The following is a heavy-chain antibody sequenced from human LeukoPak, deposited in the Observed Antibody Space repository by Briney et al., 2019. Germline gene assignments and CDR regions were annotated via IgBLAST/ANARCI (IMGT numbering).Heavy chain of an antibody. CDR1: GGSFSGYY. Sequence: SETLSLTCAVFGGSFSGYYWTWIRQPPGKGLEWIGEIIHDGSTNYNPSLKSRVNISIDTSKIQFSLNLSSVTAADTAVYYCAAAHYYDSSGYPDYWGQGTLVTVSS. CDR3: AAAHYYDSSGYPDY. D-gene: IGHD3-22*01. CDR2: IIHDGST. V-gene: IGHV4-34*12. J-gene: IGHJ4*02.